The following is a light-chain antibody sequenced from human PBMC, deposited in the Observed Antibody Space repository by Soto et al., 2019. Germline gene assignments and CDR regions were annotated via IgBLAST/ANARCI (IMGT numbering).Light chain of an antibody. Sequence: EIVLTQSPGTLSLYPGERATLSFRASQSVSSSYLAWYQQKPGQAPRLLIYGASSRATGIPDRFSGSGSGTDFTLTISRLEPEDFAVYYCQQYGSSPTFGGGTKVEIK. CDR1: QSVSSSY. V-gene: IGKV3-20*01. CDR2: GAS. CDR3: QQYGSSPT. J-gene: IGKJ4*01.